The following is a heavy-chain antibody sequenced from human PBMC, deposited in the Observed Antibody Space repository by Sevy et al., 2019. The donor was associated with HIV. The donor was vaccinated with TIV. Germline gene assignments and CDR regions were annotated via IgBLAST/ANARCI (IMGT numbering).Heavy chain of an antibody. D-gene: IGHD3-10*01. Sequence: SETLSLTCTVFGDSVSSGNYFWTWIRQPPGKGLEWIGYIDYSGSTNYNLSLKSRLTISVDTSNNQFSLKVRSVTAADTAVYYCARETRMGSYFFDYWGQGALVTVSS. V-gene: IGHV4-61*01. CDR2: IDYSGST. CDR1: GDSVSSGNYF. CDR3: ARETRMGSYFFDY. J-gene: IGHJ4*02.